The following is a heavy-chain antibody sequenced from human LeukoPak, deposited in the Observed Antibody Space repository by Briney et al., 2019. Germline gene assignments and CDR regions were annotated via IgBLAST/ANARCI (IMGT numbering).Heavy chain of an antibody. CDR1: RGSVSSFY. J-gene: IGHJ3*02. Sequence: SETLSLTCAVARGSVSSFYWSWIRQPPGKGLEWIGYIYYSGSTNYNPSLKSRVTISVDTSKNQFSLRLSSVTAADTAVYYCARRANSGFDAFDIWGQGTMVTVSS. CDR3: ARRANSGFDAFDI. V-gene: IGHV4-59*02. D-gene: IGHD3-22*01. CDR2: IYYSGST.